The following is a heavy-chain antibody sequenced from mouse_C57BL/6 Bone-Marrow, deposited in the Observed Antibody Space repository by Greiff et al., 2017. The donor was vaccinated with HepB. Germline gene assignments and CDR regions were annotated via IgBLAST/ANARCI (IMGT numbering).Heavy chain of an antibody. D-gene: IGHD1-1*01. CDR3: ASHYYGSSVFDY. J-gene: IGHJ2*01. CDR2: ISSGSSTI. CDR1: GFTFSDYG. Sequence: EVKLMESGGGLVKPGGSLKLSCAASGFTFSDYGMHWVRQAPEKGLEWVAYISSGSSTIYYADTVKGRFTISRDNAKNTLFLQMTILRSEDTAMYYCASHYYGSSVFDYWGQGTTLTVSS. V-gene: IGHV5-17*01.